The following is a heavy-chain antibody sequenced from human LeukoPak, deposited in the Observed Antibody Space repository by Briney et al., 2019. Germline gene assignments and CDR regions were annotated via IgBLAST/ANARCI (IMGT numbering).Heavy chain of an antibody. CDR2: ISSSSSYI. CDR3: ARLWELRAFDI. V-gene: IGHV3-21*01. D-gene: IGHD1-26*01. Sequence: GGSLRLSCAASGFTFSSYSMNWVRQAPGKGLEWVSSISSSSSYIYYADSVKGRFTISRDNAKNSLYPQMNSLRAEDTAVYYCARLWELRAFDIWGQGTMVTVSS. J-gene: IGHJ3*02. CDR1: GFTFSSYS.